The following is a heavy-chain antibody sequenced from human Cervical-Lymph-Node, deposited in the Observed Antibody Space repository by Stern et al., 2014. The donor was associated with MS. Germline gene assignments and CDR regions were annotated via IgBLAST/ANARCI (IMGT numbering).Heavy chain of an antibody. CDR2: IYPGDSDT. CDR3: ARSYYYGSGSYGYYYGMDV. J-gene: IGHJ6*02. D-gene: IGHD3-10*01. Sequence: VQLVQSGAEVKKPGESLKISCKGSGYSFTSYWIGWVRQMPGKGLEWMGVIYPGDSDTRYSPSFQGQVTISADKSISTAYLQWSSLKASDTAMYYCARSYYYGSGSYGYYYGMDVWGQGTTVTVSS. V-gene: IGHV5-51*01. CDR1: GYSFTSYW.